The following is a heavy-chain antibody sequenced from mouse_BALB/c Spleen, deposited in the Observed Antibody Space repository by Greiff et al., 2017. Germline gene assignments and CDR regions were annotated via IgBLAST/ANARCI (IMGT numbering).Heavy chain of an antibody. CDR1: GYTFTSYW. Sequence: QVQLQQPGADLVKPGASVKLSCKASGYTFTSYWMHWVKQRPGQGLEWIGEINPSNGRTNYNEKFKSKATLTVDKSSSTAYMQLSSLTSEDSAVYYCARYLGYAMDYWGQGTSVTVSA. CDR2: INPSNGRT. V-gene: IGHV1S81*02. D-gene: IGHD4-1*01. J-gene: IGHJ4*01. CDR3: ARYLGYAMDY.